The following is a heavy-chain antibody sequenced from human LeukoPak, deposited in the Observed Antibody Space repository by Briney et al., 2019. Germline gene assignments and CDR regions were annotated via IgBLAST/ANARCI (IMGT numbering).Heavy chain of an antibody. CDR2: ISGSGSGT. Sequence: GGSLRLSCAVSGFTFTSYAMSWVRQAPGKGLEWVSAISGSGSGTNYADSVKGRFTISRDNSKNTQSLQMNSLRAEDTAVYYCLGYCSGGNCYSGGYWGQGTLVTVSS. D-gene: IGHD2-15*01. CDR3: LGYCSGGNCYSGGY. J-gene: IGHJ4*02. CDR1: GFTFTSYA. V-gene: IGHV3-23*01.